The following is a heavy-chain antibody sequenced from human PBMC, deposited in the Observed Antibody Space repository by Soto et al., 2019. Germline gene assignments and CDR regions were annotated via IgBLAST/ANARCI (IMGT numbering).Heavy chain of an antibody. CDR3: ARDYDSSGDY. Sequence: QLQLQESGPGLVKPSETLSLTCTVSGGSISTSSYYWGWIRQPPGKGLEWIGSIYYSGSTYYNPALKSRVTVPVDTSKTQFSLKLSSVTAADTAVDYCARDYDSSGDYWGQGTRVTVSS. CDR2: IYYSGST. J-gene: IGHJ4*02. V-gene: IGHV4-39*01. CDR1: GGSISTSSYY. D-gene: IGHD3-22*01.